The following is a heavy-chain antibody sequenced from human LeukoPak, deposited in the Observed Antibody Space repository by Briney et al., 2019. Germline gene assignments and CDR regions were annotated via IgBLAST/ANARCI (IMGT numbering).Heavy chain of an antibody. CDR1: GFTFTSHV. D-gene: IGHD1-1*01. CDR3: VREGLERRTNFDY. CDR2: ISMNVQTT. V-gene: IGHV3-64D*06. J-gene: IGHJ4*02. Sequence: GGSLRLSCSASGFTFTSHVMHWVRQAPGKGLQYVSGISMNVQTTYYAGSVKGRFTISRDSSKNTVYLQMNSLTAGDTAVYYCVREGLERRTNFDYWGQGTLVSVSS.